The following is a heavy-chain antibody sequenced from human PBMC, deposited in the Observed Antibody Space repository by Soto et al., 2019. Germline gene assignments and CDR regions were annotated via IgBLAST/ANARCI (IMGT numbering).Heavy chain of an antibody. J-gene: IGHJ6*02. CDR3: AGKYQLNYYYGMDV. CDR1: GGTFSSYA. D-gene: IGHD2-2*01. Sequence: GASVKVSCKASGGTFSSYAISWVRQSPGQGLEWMGGIIPIFGTADYAQKFQGRVTITADESTSTTYMELSSLRSEDTAVYYCAGKYQLNYYYGMDVWGQGTTVTVS. CDR2: IIPIFGTA. V-gene: IGHV1-69*13.